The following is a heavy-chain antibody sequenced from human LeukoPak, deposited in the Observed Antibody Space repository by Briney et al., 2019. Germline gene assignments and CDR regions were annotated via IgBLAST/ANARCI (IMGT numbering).Heavy chain of an antibody. D-gene: IGHD1-26*01. CDR2: INHSGST. CDR3: ARGGGIRVKFDP. V-gene: IGHV4-34*01. J-gene: IGHJ5*02. CDR1: GGSFSGYY. Sequence: SETLSLTCAVYGGSFSGYYWSWIRQPPGKGLEWIGEINHSGSTNYNPSLKSRVTISVDTSKNQFSLKLSSVTAADTAVYYYARGGGIRVKFDPWGQGTLVTVSS.